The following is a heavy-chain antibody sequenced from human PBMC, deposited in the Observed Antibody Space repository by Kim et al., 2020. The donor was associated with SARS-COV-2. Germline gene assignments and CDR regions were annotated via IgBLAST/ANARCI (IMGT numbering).Heavy chain of an antibody. J-gene: IGHJ4*02. CDR3: ARSGSPDY. CDR1: GFTFTNYA. Sequence: GGSLRLSCAASGFTFTNYAMTWVRQAPGKGLEWVSTIGTTGGNTHYADSVKGRFTISRDNSKNTVCLQMSSLRDGDTAVYYCARSGSPDYWGPGTLVTVS. V-gene: IGHV3-23*01. CDR2: IGTTGGNT. D-gene: IGHD3-3*01.